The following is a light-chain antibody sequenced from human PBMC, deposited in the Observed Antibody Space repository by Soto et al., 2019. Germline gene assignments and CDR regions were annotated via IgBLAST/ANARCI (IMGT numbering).Light chain of an antibody. Sequence: EIVMTQSPATLSVSPGERATLSCRASQNVSSNLAWYQQKPGQAPRLLIYGASTRATGIPARFSGSGSGTEFAITISSLQSEDFAVYYCQQYNNWPPITFGQGTRLEIK. J-gene: IGKJ5*01. V-gene: IGKV3-15*01. CDR2: GAS. CDR3: QQYNNWPPIT. CDR1: QNVSSN.